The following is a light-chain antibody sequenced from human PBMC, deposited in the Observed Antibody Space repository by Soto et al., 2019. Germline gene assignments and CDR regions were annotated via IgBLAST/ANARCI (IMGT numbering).Light chain of an antibody. Sequence: QSVLTQPPSASGTPWQRVTISCSGSSSNIGSNTVNWYQQLPGTAPKLLIYSNNQRPSGVPDRFSGSKSGTSASLAISGLQSEDEADYYCAAWDDSLNGPGYVFGTGTKLTVL. CDR2: SNN. CDR3: AAWDDSLNGPGYV. V-gene: IGLV1-44*01. J-gene: IGLJ1*01. CDR1: SSNIGSNT.